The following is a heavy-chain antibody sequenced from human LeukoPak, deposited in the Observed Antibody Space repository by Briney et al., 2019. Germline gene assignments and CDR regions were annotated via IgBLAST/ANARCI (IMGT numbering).Heavy chain of an antibody. J-gene: IGHJ4*02. CDR1: GYTFTDYY. D-gene: IGHD6-19*01. CDR2: VDPEDGET. CDR3: ATSAVAEIYY. Sequence: ASVKLSCKVSGYTFTDYYMHWVQQAPGKGLEGMGLVDPEDGETIYAEKFQGRVTITPDTSTDTAHMELSSLRSEDTAVYYCATSAVAEIYYWGQGTLVTVSS. V-gene: IGHV1-69-2*01.